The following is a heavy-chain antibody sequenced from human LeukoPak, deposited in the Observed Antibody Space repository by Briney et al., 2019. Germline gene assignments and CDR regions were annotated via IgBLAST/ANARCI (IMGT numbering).Heavy chain of an antibody. CDR3: ASLDTAHPSGVH. J-gene: IGHJ4*02. CDR1: TFTFTPGW. Sequence: SGGSLRLSCEASTFTFTPGWMSWVRQAPGKGPEWVAMMKRDGGEKHYVDSVRGRFTISRDNAKNSLYLQMDSLRDEDTAVYYCASLDTAHPSGVHWGQGTLVTVSS. CDR2: MKRDGGEK. V-gene: IGHV3-7*01. D-gene: IGHD5-18*01.